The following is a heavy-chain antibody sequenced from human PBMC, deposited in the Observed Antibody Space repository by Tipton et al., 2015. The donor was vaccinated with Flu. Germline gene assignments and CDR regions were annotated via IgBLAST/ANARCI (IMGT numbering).Heavy chain of an antibody. CDR3: ARAPVAGTLDY. Sequence: GSLRLSCAASGFTFRSYWMNWVRQAPGKGLEWVANIKRDGSEENYVDSVKGRFTIYRDNAKNSMFLQMNNLRAEDTAVYYCARAPVAGTLDYWGQGTQVSVSS. CDR2: IKRDGSEE. D-gene: IGHD6-19*01. J-gene: IGHJ4*02. CDR1: GFTFRSYW. V-gene: IGHV3-7*01.